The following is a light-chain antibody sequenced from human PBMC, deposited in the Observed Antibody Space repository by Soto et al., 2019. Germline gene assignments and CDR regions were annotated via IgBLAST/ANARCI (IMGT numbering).Light chain of an antibody. Sequence: ALQLTQSPSYLSASVGDRFTITGRASQGISNDLGWYQQKPGKAPKLLISAASTLQSGVPSRFRGSGSGTDFTLTISSLQPEDFATYYCLQDYNYPWTFGHGTKVDI. V-gene: IGKV1-6*01. CDR1: QGISND. CDR2: AAS. J-gene: IGKJ1*01. CDR3: LQDYNYPWT.